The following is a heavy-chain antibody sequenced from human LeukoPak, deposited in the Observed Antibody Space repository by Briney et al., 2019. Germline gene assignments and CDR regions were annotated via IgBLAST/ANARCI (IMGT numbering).Heavy chain of an antibody. CDR3: ARGGYYYDSSGFQH. Sequence: GGSLRLSCAASGFTVRSNYMNWVRQAPGKGLEWVSVIYSGGRTDYADSVKGRFTISRDSSKNTLYLQMNSLTAEDTAVYYCARGGYYYDSSGFQHWGQGTLVTVSS. CDR1: GFTVRSNY. J-gene: IGHJ1*01. D-gene: IGHD3-22*01. CDR2: IYSGGRT. V-gene: IGHV3-66*01.